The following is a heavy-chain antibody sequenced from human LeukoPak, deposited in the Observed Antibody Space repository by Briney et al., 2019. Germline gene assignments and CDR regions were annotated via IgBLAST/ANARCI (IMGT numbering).Heavy chain of an antibody. CDR3: AAESIYYDSSGYYSR. D-gene: IGHD3-22*01. V-gene: IGHV3-11*05. J-gene: IGHJ4*02. CDR2: ISSSSSYT. Sequence: NSGGSLRLSCAASGFTSSDYYMSWIRQAPGKGLEWVSYISSSSSYTNYADSVKGRFTISRDNARNSLYLQMNSLRAEDTAVYYCAAESIYYDSSGYYSRWGQGTLVTVSS. CDR1: GFTSSDYY.